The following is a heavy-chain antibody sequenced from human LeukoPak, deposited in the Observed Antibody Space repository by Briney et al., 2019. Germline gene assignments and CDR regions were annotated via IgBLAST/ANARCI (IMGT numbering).Heavy chain of an antibody. J-gene: IGHJ5*02. Sequence: KSSETLSLTCAVYGGSFSGYYWSWIRQPPGKGLEWIGEINHSGSTNYNPSLKSRVTISVDTSKNQFSLKLSSVTAADTAVYYCARNRPPSGWYISGGFDPWGQGTLVTVSS. CDR2: INHSGST. D-gene: IGHD6-19*01. CDR3: ARNRPPSGWYISGGFDP. V-gene: IGHV4-34*01. CDR1: GGSFSGYY.